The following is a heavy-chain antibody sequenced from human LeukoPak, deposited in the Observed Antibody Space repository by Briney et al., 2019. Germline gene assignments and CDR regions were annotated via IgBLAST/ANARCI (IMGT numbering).Heavy chain of an antibody. Sequence: HPGGSLRLSCAASGFTFSNYDMHWVRRATGKGLEWVSAIGIAGDTYYPGSVRGRFTISRENAKNSLFLQMNSLRAGDTAVYYCVRARPGDPAGRSAYYYYGMDVWGQGTTVTVSS. D-gene: IGHD1-1*01. CDR3: VRARPGDPAGRSAYYYYGMDV. J-gene: IGHJ6*02. CDR2: IGIAGDT. CDR1: GFTFSNYD. V-gene: IGHV3-13*01.